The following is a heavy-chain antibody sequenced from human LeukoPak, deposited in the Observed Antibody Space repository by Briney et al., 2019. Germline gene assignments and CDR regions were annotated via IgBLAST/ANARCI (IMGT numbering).Heavy chain of an antibody. Sequence: SETLSLTCAVYGESFSGYYWSWIRQPPGKGLTWIGEINHSGTTNYNPSLKSRVTISLGTSKSQCSLMLSSVTAADTAVYYCARGKYDSGGYYLDYWGQGTLVTVSS. CDR3: ARGKYDSGGYYLDY. CDR2: INHSGTT. V-gene: IGHV4-34*01. CDR1: GESFSGYY. D-gene: IGHD3-22*01. J-gene: IGHJ4*02.